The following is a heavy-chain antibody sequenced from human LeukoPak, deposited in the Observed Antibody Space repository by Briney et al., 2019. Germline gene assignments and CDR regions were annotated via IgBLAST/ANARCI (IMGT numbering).Heavy chain of an antibody. CDR1: GGSISSYY. J-gene: IGHJ4*02. V-gene: IGHV4-4*07. D-gene: IGHD3-3*01. CDR2: IYTSGST. Sequence: SETLSLTCTVSGGSISSYYWSWIRQPAGKGLEWNGRIYTSGSTTYNPSLNGRVTMSVDTSKNQFSLKLGSVTAADTAVYYCARERLKGYYDFWSGYYTRWYFDYWGQGTLVTVSS. CDR3: ARERLKGYYDFWSGYYTRWYFDY.